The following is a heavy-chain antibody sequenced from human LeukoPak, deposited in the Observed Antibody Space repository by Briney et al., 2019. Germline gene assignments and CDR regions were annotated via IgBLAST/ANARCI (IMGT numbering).Heavy chain of an antibody. CDR3: ARGSVLLWFGEPKNWFDP. D-gene: IGHD3-10*01. CDR2: INPSGGST. Sequence: ASVKVSCKASGYTFTSYYMHWVRQAPGQGLEWTGIINPSGGSTSYAQKFQGRVTMTRDTSTSTVYMELSSLRSEDTAVYYCARGSVLLWFGEPKNWFDPWGQGTLVTVSS. J-gene: IGHJ5*02. V-gene: IGHV1-46*01. CDR1: GYTFTSYY.